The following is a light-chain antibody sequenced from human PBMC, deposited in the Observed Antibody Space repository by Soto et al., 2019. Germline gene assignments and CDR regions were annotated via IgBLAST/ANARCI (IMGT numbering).Light chain of an antibody. CDR1: QTISSW. Sequence: DIQMTQSPSTLSGSVGDRVTITCRASQTISSWLAWYQQKPGKAPKLLIYAASTLESGVPSRFSATVSGTEFSLTITSLQPEDFATYYCQQYNYFWAFGQGTKVDIK. J-gene: IGKJ1*01. V-gene: IGKV1-5*01. CDR2: AAS. CDR3: QQYNYFWA.